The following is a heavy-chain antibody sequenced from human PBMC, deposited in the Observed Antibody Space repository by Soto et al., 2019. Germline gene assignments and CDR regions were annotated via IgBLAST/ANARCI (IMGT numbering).Heavy chain of an antibody. V-gene: IGHV2-5*02. D-gene: IGHD3-10*01. CDR2: IYWDDDK. Sequence: QITLKESGPTLVKPTQTLTLTCTFSGFSLSTSGVGVGWIRQPPGKALEWLALIYWDDDKRYSPSLKSRLTITKDTSKNQVVLTMTNMDPVDTATYYCAHTRPEFLWFGESNWFDPWGQGTLVTVSS. CDR1: GFSLSTSGVG. CDR3: AHTRPEFLWFGESNWFDP. J-gene: IGHJ5*02.